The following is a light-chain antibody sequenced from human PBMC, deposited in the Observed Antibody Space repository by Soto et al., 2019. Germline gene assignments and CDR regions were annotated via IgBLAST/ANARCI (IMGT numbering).Light chain of an antibody. CDR3: QQCDSYPYT. J-gene: IGKJ2*01. Sequence: DIEMTQSPSTLSASVGDRVSITCRSSQSISSWVAWYQQKPGKAPKLLIYDASSLESGVPSRFSGSGSGTQFTLSISSLQPDDFATYYCQQCDSYPYTFGQGTNLEIK. V-gene: IGKV1-5*01. CDR2: DAS. CDR1: QSISSW.